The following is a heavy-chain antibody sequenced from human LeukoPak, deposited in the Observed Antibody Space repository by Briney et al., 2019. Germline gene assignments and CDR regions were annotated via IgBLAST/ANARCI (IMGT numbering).Heavy chain of an antibody. CDR1: GFTFSSYA. CDR3: AKDCRRYYYDSSGCFDY. D-gene: IGHD3-22*01. J-gene: IGHJ4*02. V-gene: IGHV3-23*01. CDR2: ISGSGGST. Sequence: GGSLRLSCAASGFTFSSYAMNWVRQAPGKGLEWVSAISGSGGSTYYADSVKGRFTISRDNSKNTLYLQMNSLRAEDTAVYYCAKDCRRYYYDSSGCFDYWGQGTLVTVSS.